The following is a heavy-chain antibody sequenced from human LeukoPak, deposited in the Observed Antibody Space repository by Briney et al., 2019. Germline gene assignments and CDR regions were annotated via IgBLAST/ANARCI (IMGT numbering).Heavy chain of an antibody. CDR1: GFTFSSYS. CDR3: GRDRVGGRGYSLDY. V-gene: IGHV3-48*04. CDR2: ISSSGSTI. J-gene: IGHJ4*02. Sequence: PGGSLRLSCVASGFTFSSYSMNWVRQAPGKGLEWVTYISSSGSTIYYADYVKGRFTVSRDNAKNSLYLQMNNLRAEDTALYYCGRDRVGGRGYSLDYLGQGTLVTVSS. D-gene: IGHD5-18*01.